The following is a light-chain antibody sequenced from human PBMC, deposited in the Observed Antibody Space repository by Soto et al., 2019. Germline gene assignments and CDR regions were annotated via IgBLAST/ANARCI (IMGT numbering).Light chain of an antibody. Sequence: QSVLTQPASVSGSPGQSITISCTGTSSDVGGYNYVSWYQQHPGKAPKLMIYDVSNRPSGVSNRFSGSKSGNTASLTISGLHAEDEADYYCSSYTSSSTYVFGTGTKAPS. J-gene: IGLJ1*01. CDR2: DVS. CDR1: SSDVGGYNY. CDR3: SSYTSSSTYV. V-gene: IGLV2-14*01.